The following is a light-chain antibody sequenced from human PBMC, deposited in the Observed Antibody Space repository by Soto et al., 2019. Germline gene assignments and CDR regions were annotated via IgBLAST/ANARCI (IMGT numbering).Light chain of an antibody. Sequence: EIVMTQSPATLSVSPGERATLSCRASQSVSNLFAWYQQKPGGAPRILIIGATTRATGITARFSGSRSGTAFTLTISSMQSEDFAVYYCQQYNNWPRTFGQGTKVDIK. J-gene: IGKJ1*01. CDR3: QQYNNWPRT. CDR1: QSVSNL. V-gene: IGKV3-15*01. CDR2: GAT.